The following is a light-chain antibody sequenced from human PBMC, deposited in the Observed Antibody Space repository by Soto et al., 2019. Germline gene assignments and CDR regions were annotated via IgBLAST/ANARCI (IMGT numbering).Light chain of an antibody. J-gene: IGLJ2*01. CDR2: FNSDGSH. Sequence: QSVLTQSPSASASLGASVKLTCTLSSGNISYAIAWHQQQPEKGPRYLMKFNSDGSHSKGDGIPDRFSGSSSGAERYLTISSLQSEDEADYYCQTWGTGIVVFGGGTKLTVL. CDR1: SGNISYA. V-gene: IGLV4-69*01. CDR3: QTWGTGIVV.